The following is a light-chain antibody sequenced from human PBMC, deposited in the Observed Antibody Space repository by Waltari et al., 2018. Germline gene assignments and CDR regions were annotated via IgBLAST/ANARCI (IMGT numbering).Light chain of an antibody. CDR1: QSVRSS. V-gene: IGKV3-15*01. CDR3: QQYHKWRT. Sequence: LSCMASQSVRSSLAWFQQKPGQAPRLLIYGVSTRATGIPARFSGSGSETEFTLTISSLQSEDFAFYYCQQYHKWRTFGQGTNLEIK. CDR2: GVS. J-gene: IGKJ2*01.